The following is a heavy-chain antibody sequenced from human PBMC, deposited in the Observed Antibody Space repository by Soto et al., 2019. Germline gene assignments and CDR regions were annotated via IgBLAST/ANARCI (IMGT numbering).Heavy chain of an antibody. CDR2: ISSSSTI. CDR3: AREGVTAHFDY. Sequence: GGSLRLSCAASGFTFSSYSMNWVRQAPGKGLEWVSYISSSSTIYYADSVKGRFTISRDNAKNSLYLQMNSLRAEDTAVYYCAREGVTAHFDYWGQGTLVTVSS. D-gene: IGHD2-21*02. V-gene: IGHV3-48*04. J-gene: IGHJ4*02. CDR1: GFTFSSYS.